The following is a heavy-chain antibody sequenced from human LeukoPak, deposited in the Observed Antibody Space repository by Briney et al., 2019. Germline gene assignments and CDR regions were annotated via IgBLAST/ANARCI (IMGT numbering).Heavy chain of an antibody. CDR3: TRDPPRPEYHWFDP. V-gene: IGHV1-18*01. D-gene: IGHD6-6*01. J-gene: IGHJ5*02. CDR1: GYTFTSYG. Sequence: ASVKVSCKASGYTFTSYGISWVRQAPGQGLEWMGWISAYNGNTNYAQKLQGRVTMTTDTSTSTAYMELRSLRSDDTAVYYRTRDPPRPEYHWFDPWGQGTLVTVSS. CDR2: ISAYNGNT.